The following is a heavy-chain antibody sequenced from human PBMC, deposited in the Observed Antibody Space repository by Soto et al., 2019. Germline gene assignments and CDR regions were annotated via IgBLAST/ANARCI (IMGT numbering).Heavy chain of an antibody. CDR1: GFTFSSYG. D-gene: IGHD5-12*01. V-gene: IGHV3-30*18. CDR2: ISYAGNNK. Sequence: GGSLRLSCAASGFTFSSYGMHWVRQAPGKGLEWVAVISYAGNNKYYADSGKGRFTISRDNSKNTLYLQVSSLRADDTAVYYCAKDREGGYDSYDAFDVWGQGTTVTVSS. CDR3: AKDREGGYDSYDAFDV. J-gene: IGHJ3*01.